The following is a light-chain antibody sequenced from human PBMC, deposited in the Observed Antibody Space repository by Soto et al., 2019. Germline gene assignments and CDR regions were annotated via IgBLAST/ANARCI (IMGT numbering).Light chain of an antibody. CDR3: QSYDSDLSAWV. Sequence: QSALTQPPSVSGAPGQTVTISCAGTSSNIGSNYDVHWYQHLPGTAPKLLIFAYTNRPSGVPDRFSGSKSGTSASLAITGLQSEDEAAYYCQSYDSDLSAWVFGGGTKVTVL. CDR2: AYT. V-gene: IGLV1-40*01. CDR1: SSNIGSNYD. J-gene: IGLJ3*02.